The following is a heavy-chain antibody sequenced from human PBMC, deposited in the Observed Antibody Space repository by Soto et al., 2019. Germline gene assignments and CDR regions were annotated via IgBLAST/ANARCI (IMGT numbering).Heavy chain of an antibody. CDR3: ARLSGDYVLEDY. D-gene: IGHD4-17*01. CDR1: GYSFTSYW. CDR2: IYPGDSDT. J-gene: IGHJ4*02. V-gene: IGHV5-51*01. Sequence: GESLKTSFKGSGYSFTSYWIGWVRQMPGKALEWMGIIYPGDSDTRYSPSFQGQVTISADKSISTACLQWSSRKATDTAMYYCARLSGDYVLEDYWSQGTLVTVSS.